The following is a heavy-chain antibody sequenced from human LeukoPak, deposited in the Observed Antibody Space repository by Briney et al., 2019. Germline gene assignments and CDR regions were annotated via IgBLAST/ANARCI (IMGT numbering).Heavy chain of an antibody. D-gene: IGHD6-19*01. CDR1: GFSFSSYG. CDR2: IWDDGSNK. J-gene: IGHJ6*02. V-gene: IGHV3-33*01. Sequence: PGGSLRLSCAASGFSFSSYGMHWVRQAPGKGLEWVAVIWDDGSNKYYADSVKGRFTISRDNSKNTLYLQMNSLRAEDTAVYYCARDHVAVNYYYGMDVWGQGTTVTVSS. CDR3: ARDHVAVNYYYGMDV.